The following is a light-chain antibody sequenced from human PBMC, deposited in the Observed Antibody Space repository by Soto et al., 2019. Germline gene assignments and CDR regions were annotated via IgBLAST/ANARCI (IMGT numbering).Light chain of an antibody. CDR2: DTS. CDR3: LLSYSGARPYV. V-gene: IGLV7-46*01. Sequence: QAVVTQEPSLTVSPGGTVTLTCGSSTGAVTSGHYPYWFQQKPGQAPRTLIYDTSNKHSWTPARFSGSLLGGKAALPLSGAQPEDEAEYYCLLSYSGARPYVFGTGTKLTVL. J-gene: IGLJ1*01. CDR1: TGAVTSGHY.